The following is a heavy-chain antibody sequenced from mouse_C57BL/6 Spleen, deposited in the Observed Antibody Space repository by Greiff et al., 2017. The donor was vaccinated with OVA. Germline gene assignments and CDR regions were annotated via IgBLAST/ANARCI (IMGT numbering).Heavy chain of an antibody. J-gene: IGHJ2*01. D-gene: IGHD2-1*01. CDR3: ASIGNPFFDY. CDR2: INPYNGGT. V-gene: IGHV1-19*01. Sequence: VQLKQSGPVLVKPGASVKMSCKASGYTFTDYYMNWVKQSHGKSLEWIGVINPYNGGTSYNQKFKGKATLTVDKSSSTAYMELNSLTSEDSAVYYCASIGNPFFDYWGQGTTLTVSS. CDR1: GYTFTDYY.